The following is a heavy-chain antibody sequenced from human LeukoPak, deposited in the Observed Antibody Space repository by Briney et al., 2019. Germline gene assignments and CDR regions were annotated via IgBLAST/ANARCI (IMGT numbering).Heavy chain of an antibody. V-gene: IGHV3-9*01. Sequence: GGSLRLSCAASGFTFSSYEMNWVRQAPGKGLEWVSGISWNSGSIGYADSVKGRFTISRDNAKNSLYLQMNSLRAEDTALYYCAEGRKIAAAGNYFDYWGQGTLVTVSS. CDR3: AEGRKIAAAGNYFDY. CDR2: ISWNSGSI. D-gene: IGHD6-13*01. CDR1: GFTFSSYE. J-gene: IGHJ4*02.